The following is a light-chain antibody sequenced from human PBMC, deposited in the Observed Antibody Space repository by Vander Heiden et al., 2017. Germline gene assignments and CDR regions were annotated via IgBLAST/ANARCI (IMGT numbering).Light chain of an antibody. CDR2: LNSDGSH. V-gene: IGLV4-69*01. Sequence: LVLTQSPSASPSLGASVKLTCTLRSGHSSYAIAWHQQRPEKGPRYLMKLNSDGSHSKGDGIPDRFSGSSSGAERYLTISSLQSEDEADYYCQTWGTGIGVFGGGTKLTVL. CDR1: SGHSSYA. CDR3: QTWGTGIGV. J-gene: IGLJ3*02.